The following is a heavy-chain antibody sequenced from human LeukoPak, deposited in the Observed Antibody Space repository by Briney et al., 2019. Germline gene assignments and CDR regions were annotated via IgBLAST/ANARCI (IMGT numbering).Heavy chain of an antibody. V-gene: IGHV3-20*04. CDR1: GFTFDDYG. CDR2: INWNGGST. J-gene: IGHJ4*02. Sequence: GGSLRLSCAASGFTFDDYGMSWVRQAPGKGLEWVSGINWNGGSTGYADSVKGRFTISRDNAKNSLYLQMHTLKGEDTALYYCARGGSIAAAGSLHYGGQGTLVTVSS. CDR3: ARGGSIAAAGSLHY. D-gene: IGHD6-13*01.